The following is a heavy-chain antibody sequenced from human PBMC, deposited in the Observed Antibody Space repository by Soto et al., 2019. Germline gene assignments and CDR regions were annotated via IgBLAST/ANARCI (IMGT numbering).Heavy chain of an antibody. V-gene: IGHV4-34*01. CDR3: ARDGELTSGWYSY. CDR1: GGSFSGYY. CDR2: INHSGST. D-gene: IGHD6-19*01. Sequence: SETLSLTCAVYGGSFSGYYWSWIRQPPGKGLEWIGEINHSGSTNYNPSLKSRVTISVDTSKNQFSLKLSSVTAADTAVYYCARDGELTSGWYSYWGQGTLVTVSS. J-gene: IGHJ4*02.